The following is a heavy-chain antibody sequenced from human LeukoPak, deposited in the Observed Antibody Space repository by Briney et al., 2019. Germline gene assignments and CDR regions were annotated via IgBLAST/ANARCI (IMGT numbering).Heavy chain of an antibody. Sequence: GGSLRLSCAASGFTFNNYYMSWIRRAPGRGLEWISYISISGYSTYYADSVKGRFTISRDNAKNSLYLQMNNLRPEDTAFYYCARRYDFWSGYYGWFDPWGQGTLVTVSS. V-gene: IGHV3-11*04. J-gene: IGHJ5*02. D-gene: IGHD3-3*01. CDR2: ISISGYST. CDR3: ARRYDFWSGYYGWFDP. CDR1: GFTFNNYY.